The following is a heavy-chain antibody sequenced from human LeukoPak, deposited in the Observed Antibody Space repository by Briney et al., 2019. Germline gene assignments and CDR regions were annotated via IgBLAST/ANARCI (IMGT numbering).Heavy chain of an antibody. CDR2: IIPIFGTA. Sequence: SVKVSCKASGGTFSSYAISWVRQAPGQGLEWMGGIIPIFGTANYAQKFQGRVTITADESTSTAYMELSSLRSEDTAVYYCARDLRQWLATSSGYYFDYWGQGTLVTVSS. D-gene: IGHD6-19*01. CDR1: GGTFSSYA. J-gene: IGHJ4*02. V-gene: IGHV1-69*13. CDR3: ARDLRQWLATSSGYYFDY.